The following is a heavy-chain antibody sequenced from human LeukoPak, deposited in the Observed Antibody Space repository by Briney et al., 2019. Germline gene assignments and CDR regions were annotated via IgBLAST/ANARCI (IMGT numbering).Heavy chain of an antibody. V-gene: IGHV3-74*01. Sequence: GGSLRLSCAASGFTFSSYWMHWVRQAPGKGLVWVSRINSDGSSTSYADSVKGRFTISRDNAKNTLYLQMNSLRAEDTAVYYCATEGIAAAGIYWGQGTLVTVSS. J-gene: IGHJ4*02. D-gene: IGHD6-13*01. CDR3: ATEGIAAAGIY. CDR1: GFTFSSYW. CDR2: INSDGSST.